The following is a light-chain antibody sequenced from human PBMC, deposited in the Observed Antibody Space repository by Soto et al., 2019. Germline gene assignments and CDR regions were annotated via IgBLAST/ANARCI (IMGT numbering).Light chain of an antibody. CDR3: HQYNSYSPT. CDR1: QSVSSW. CDR2: DAS. J-gene: IGKJ2*01. Sequence: DIQMTQSPSTLSASVGDRVTITCRASQSVSSWLAWYQQRPGKAPKLLIYDASSLESGVPSRFSGSGSETEFTLTVSSLQPDDFATYYCHQYNSYSPTFGQGTKLEIK. V-gene: IGKV1-5*01.